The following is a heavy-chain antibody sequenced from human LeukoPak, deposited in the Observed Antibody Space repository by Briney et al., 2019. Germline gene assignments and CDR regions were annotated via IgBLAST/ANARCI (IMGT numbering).Heavy chain of an antibody. Sequence: GGSLRLSCAASGFTFSSYGMHWVRQAPGKGLEWVAFIRYDGSNKYYADSVKGRFTISRDNAKNSLYLQMNSLRAEDTAVYYCARVHPRTMDVWGKGTTVTVSS. V-gene: IGHV3-30*02. CDR3: ARVHPRTMDV. CDR1: GFTFSSYG. J-gene: IGHJ6*03. CDR2: IRYDGSNK.